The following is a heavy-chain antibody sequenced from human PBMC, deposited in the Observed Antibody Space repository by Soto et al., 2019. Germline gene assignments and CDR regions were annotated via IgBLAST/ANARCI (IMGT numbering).Heavy chain of an antibody. CDR2: ISGSDGKT. D-gene: IGHD2-8*01. Sequence: PGGSLRLSCAASGFTFTRYAMSWVRQAPGKGLEWVSGISGSDGKTHYADSVKGRFTISRDTYKNMLYLQMSNLRAEDTAVYYCAKDLRDIVPVASAPMHWGQGTLVTVSS. J-gene: IGHJ1*01. V-gene: IGHV3-23*01. CDR1: GFTFTRYA. CDR3: AKDLRDIVPVASAPMH.